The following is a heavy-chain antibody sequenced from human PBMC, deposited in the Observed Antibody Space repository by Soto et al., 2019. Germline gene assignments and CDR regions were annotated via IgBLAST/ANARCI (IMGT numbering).Heavy chain of an antibody. D-gene: IGHD5-18*01. V-gene: IGHV1-69*13. CDR3: ARVPSENVDTAMVIDY. J-gene: IGHJ4*02. CDR2: IIPIFGTA. Sequence: SVKVSCKASGGTFSSYAISWLRQAPGQGLEWMGGIIPIFGTANYAQKFQGRVTITADESTSTAYMELSSLGSEDTAVYYCARVPSENVDTAMVIDYWGQGTLVTVSS. CDR1: GGTFSSYA.